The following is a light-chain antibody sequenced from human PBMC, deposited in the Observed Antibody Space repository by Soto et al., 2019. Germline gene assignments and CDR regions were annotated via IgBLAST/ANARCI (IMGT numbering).Light chain of an antibody. J-gene: IGKJ2*01. CDR2: GAS. CDR3: QQYNNWPPYT. V-gene: IGKV3-15*01. Sequence: EIVMTQSLATLSVSPGERATLSCRASQSVSSKLVWYQQKPGQAPRLLIYGASTRATGIPARFSGSGSGTEFTLTISSLQSEDFAVYYCQQYNNWPPYTFGQGTKLEIK. CDR1: QSVSSK.